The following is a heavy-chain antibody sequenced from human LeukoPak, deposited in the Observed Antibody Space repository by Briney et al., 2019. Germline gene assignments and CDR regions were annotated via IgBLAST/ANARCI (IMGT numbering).Heavy chain of an antibody. CDR3: ARGGYGSETRGYSPTLLDC. CDR2: ISDTGSTI. CDR1: GFTFSSYE. V-gene: IGHV3-48*03. J-gene: IGHJ4*02. D-gene: IGHD3-22*01. Sequence: GGSLRLSCAASGFTFSSYELNWVRQAPGKGLEWVSYISDTGSTIYYADSVEGRFTISRDNAKNSLYLQMNSLRAEDTAVYYCARGGYGSETRGYSPTLLDCWGQGTLVTVSS.